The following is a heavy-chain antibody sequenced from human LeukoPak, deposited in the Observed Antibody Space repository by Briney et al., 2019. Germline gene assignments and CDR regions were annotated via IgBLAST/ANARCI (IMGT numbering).Heavy chain of an antibody. D-gene: IGHD3-22*01. CDR3: AKDQFSYDSSGYYFY. CDR2: IRSTSSTI. CDR1: GFTFNTYN. J-gene: IGHJ4*02. V-gene: IGHV3-48*01. Sequence: GGSLRLSCAASGFTFNTYNMNWVRQAPGKGLEWVSYIRSTSSTIYYADSVKGRFTISRDNAKNSLYLQMNSLRAEDTAVYYCAKDQFSYDSSGYYFYWGQGTLVTVSS.